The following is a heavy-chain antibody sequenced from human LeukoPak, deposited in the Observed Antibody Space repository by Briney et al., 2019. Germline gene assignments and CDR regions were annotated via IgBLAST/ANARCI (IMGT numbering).Heavy chain of an antibody. D-gene: IGHD3-9*01. CDR1: GYTFTGYY. V-gene: IGHV1-2*04. CDR3: ARGDYDILTGYYGAPDI. J-gene: IGHJ3*02. Sequence: ASVEVSCKASGYTFTGYYMHWVRQAPGQGLEWMGWINPNSGGTNYAQKFQGWVTMTRDTSISTAYMELSRLRSDDTAVYYCARGDYDILTGYYGAPDIWGQGTMVTVSS. CDR2: INPNSGGT.